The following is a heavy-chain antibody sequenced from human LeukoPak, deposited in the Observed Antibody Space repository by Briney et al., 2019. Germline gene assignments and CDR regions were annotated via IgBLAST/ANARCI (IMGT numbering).Heavy chain of an antibody. CDR1: GGSISSYY. Sequence: SETLSLTCTVSGGSISSYYWIWIRQAAGEGLEWIGRIYSSGSTNYNPSLKSRVTMSVDTSKNQFSLKLSSVTAADTAVYYCARVRGMYINDAFDIWGQGTMVTVSS. CDR3: ARVRGMYINDAFDI. J-gene: IGHJ3*02. V-gene: IGHV4-4*07. CDR2: IYSSGST. D-gene: IGHD3-16*01.